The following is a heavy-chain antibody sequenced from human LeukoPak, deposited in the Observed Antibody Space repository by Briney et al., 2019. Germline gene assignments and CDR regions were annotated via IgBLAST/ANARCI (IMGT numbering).Heavy chain of an antibody. J-gene: IGHJ6*03. Sequence: ASVKVSCKASGYTFTSYAMNWVRQAPGQGLEWMGWINTNTGNPTYAQGFTGRFVFSLDTSVSTAYLQISSLKAEDTAVYYCAREGGSGWINYYYYMDVWGKGTTVTVSS. CDR2: INTNTGNP. D-gene: IGHD6-19*01. CDR1: GYTFTSYA. CDR3: AREGGSGWINYYYYMDV. V-gene: IGHV7-4-1*02.